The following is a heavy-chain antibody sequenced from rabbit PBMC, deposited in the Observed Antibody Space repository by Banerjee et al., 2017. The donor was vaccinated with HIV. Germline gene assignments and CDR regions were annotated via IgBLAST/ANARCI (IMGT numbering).Heavy chain of an antibody. CDR3: ARAYSDRGSYWKL. CDR1: GFSFSRNYY. CDR2: IGAGSSGTT. J-gene: IGHJ6*01. Sequence: QSLEESGGDLVKPGASLTLTCTASGFSFSRNYYMCWVRQAPGKGLEWITCIGAGSSGTTYYASWAKGRFTISKTSSTSVTLQMTSLTAADTATYFCARAYSDRGSYWKLWGPGTLVTVS. V-gene: IGHV1S40*01. D-gene: IGHD5-1*01.